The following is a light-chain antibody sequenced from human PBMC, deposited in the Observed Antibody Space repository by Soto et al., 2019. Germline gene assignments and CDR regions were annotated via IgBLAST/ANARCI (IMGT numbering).Light chain of an antibody. CDR3: QQYNNWPRT. Sequence: ETVMTQSLATLSVSPGERATLSCRASQSIRSTLAWFQQKPGQAPRLLIYDASKRATGIPARFSGSGSGTEFTLTISSLQSEDFAVYYCQQYNNWPRTFGQGTIVDIK. CDR2: DAS. J-gene: IGKJ1*01. CDR1: QSIRST. V-gene: IGKV3-15*01.